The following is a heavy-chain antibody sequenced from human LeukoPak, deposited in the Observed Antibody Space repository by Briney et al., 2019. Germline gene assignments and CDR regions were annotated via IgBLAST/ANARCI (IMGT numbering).Heavy chain of an antibody. CDR3: ARFRGYCSSTSCLYYYYMDV. CDR1: GYSFTSYW. D-gene: IGHD2-2*01. CDR2: IYPGDSDT. Sequence: GESLQISCKGSGYSFTSYWIGWVRQMPGKGLEWMGIIYPGDSDTRYSPSFQGQVTISADKSISTAYLQWSSLKASDTAMYYCARFRGYCSSTSCLYYYYMDVWGKGTTVTVSS. V-gene: IGHV5-51*01. J-gene: IGHJ6*03.